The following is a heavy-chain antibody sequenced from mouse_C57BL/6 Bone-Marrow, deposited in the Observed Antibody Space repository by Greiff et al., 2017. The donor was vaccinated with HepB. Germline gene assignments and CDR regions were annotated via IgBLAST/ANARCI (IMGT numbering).Heavy chain of an antibody. V-gene: IGHV1-19*01. CDR2: INPYNGGT. Sequence: EVQLQQSGPVLVKPGASVKMSCKASGYTFTDYYMNWVKQSHGKSLEWIGVINPYNGGTSYNQKFKGKATLTVDKSSSTAYMELNSLTSEDSAVYYCARWRMVTRYFDVWGTGTTVTVSS. D-gene: IGHD2-1*01. CDR1: GYTFTDYY. CDR3: ARWRMVTRYFDV. J-gene: IGHJ1*03.